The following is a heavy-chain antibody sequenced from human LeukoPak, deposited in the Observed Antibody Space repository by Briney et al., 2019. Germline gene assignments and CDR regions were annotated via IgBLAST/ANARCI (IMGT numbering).Heavy chain of an antibody. CDR2: IYYGGST. CDR3: ARDPAYYYDTTAYAFDL. D-gene: IGHD3-22*01. V-gene: IGHV4-61*01. CDR1: GYSISSGYY. Sequence: SETLSLTCTVPGYSISSGYYWSWIRQPPGKGLEWIGYIYYGGSTNYNPSLKSRLTISVDTSKNQISLKLNSVTASDTAVYYCARDPAYYYDTTAYAFDLWGQGTMVTVSS. J-gene: IGHJ3*01.